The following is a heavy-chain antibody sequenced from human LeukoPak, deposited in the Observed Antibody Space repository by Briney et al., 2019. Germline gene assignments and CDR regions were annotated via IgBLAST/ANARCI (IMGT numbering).Heavy chain of an antibody. D-gene: IGHD5-12*01. J-gene: IGHJ3*02. Sequence: SVKVSCKASGFTFTSSAMQWVRQARGQRLEWIGWIVVGSGNTNYAQKFQERVTITRDMSTSTAYMELSSLRFEDTAVYYCAAGTPNIVAHDAFDIWGQGTMVTVSS. V-gene: IGHV1-58*02. CDR3: AAGTPNIVAHDAFDI. CDR1: GFTFTSSA. CDR2: IVVGSGNT.